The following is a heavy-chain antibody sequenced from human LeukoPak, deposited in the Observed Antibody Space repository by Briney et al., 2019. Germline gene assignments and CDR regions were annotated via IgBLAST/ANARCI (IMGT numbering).Heavy chain of an antibody. CDR1: GYSFTSYW. D-gene: IGHD1-20*01. V-gene: IGHV5-51*01. J-gene: IGHJ2*01. CDR2: IYPGNSDT. Sequence: GESLKISCKGSGYSFTSYWIGWVRQMPGKGLEWMGIIYPGNSDTRYSPSFQGQVTISADKSISTAYLQWSSLKASDTAMFYCARYSRISGTTESGWYFDLWGRGTLVTVSS. CDR3: ARYSRISGTTESGWYFDL.